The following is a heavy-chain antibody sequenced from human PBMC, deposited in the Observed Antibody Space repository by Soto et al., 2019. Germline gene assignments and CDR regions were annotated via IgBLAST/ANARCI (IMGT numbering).Heavy chain of an antibody. CDR1: GGSVSSDTHY. V-gene: IGHV4-61*01. CDR2: IYSSGST. Sequence: QVQLQESGPGLVKPSETLSLTCTVSGGSVSSDTHYWSWIRQPPGKRLEWIGFIYSSGSTNYNPSLKSRVTMSVDTSKNQFSLKLRSVIGADTAVYHCARFVRSCSGTTCYTRADVWGQGTTVTVSS. CDR3: ARFVRSCSGTTCYTRADV. D-gene: IGHD2-2*02. J-gene: IGHJ6*02.